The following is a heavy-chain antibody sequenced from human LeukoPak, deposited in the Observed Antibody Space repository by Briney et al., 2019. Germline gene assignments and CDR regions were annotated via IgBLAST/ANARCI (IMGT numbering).Heavy chain of an antibody. CDR1: GFNVNNAW. V-gene: IGHV3-15*07. CDR2: IRSKIDGGAT. CDR3: YTSITDY. J-gene: IGHJ4*02. D-gene: IGHD2-21*01. Sequence: GGSLRLSCAASGFNVNNAWMSWVRQAPGKGLEWVGRIRSKIDGGATDYAAPVKGRFTIPRDDSKNTLYLQINSLKIEDTAMYYCYTSITDYWGQGTLVTVSS.